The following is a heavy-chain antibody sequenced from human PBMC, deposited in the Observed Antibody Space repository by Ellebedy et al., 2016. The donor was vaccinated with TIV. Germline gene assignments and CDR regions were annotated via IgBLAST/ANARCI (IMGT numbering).Heavy chain of an antibody. D-gene: IGHD4-11*01. J-gene: IGHJ4*02. CDR1: GYSFTAYY. CDR2: INPDNGVT. CDR3: VRDLTNPVTGDY. V-gene: IGHV1-2*02. Sequence: AASVKVSCKTSGYSFTAYYIHWVRQAPGQGPEWVGWINPDNGVTVYEQKLQGRVTITGDTSISTVYMELSSLRSDDTAIYCCVRDLTNPVTGDYWGQGTLVFVSS.